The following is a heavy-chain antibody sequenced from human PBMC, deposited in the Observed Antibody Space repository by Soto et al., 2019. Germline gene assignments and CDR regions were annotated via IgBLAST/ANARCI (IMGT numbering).Heavy chain of an antibody. CDR3: ARVGKSPSPAPYYGMDV. D-gene: IGHD6-13*01. CDR2: INSDGSST. V-gene: IGHV3-74*01. J-gene: IGHJ6*02. Sequence: GALRLSCAASGFTFSSYWMHWVRQAPGKGLVWVSRINSDGSSTSYADSVKGRFTISRDNAKNTLYLQMNSLRAEDTAVYYCARVGKSPSPAPYYGMDVWGQGTTVTVSS. CDR1: GFTFSSYW.